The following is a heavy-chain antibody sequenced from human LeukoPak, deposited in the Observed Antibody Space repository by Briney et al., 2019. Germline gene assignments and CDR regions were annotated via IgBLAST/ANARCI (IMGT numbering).Heavy chain of an antibody. CDR1: GYTFTTYW. J-gene: IGHJ4*02. Sequence: GESLKISGKGSGYTFTTYWIAWVRQMPGKGLELMGIIYPGDSDTRYSSSFQGQVTISADKSISTAYLQWSSLKASDTAMYYCARAWSCSGGTCYAENWGQGTVVTVSS. CDR3: ARAWSCSGGTCYAEN. D-gene: IGHD2-15*01. CDR2: IYPGDSDT. V-gene: IGHV5-51*01.